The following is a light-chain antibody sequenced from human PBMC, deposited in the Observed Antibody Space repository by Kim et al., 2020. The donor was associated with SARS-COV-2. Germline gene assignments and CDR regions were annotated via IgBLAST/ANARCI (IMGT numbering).Light chain of an antibody. J-gene: IGLJ2*01. CDR2: YDS. CDR1: NIGSKR. Sequence: KTARITCGGNNIGSKRVPWYQQKPGQAPVLVIYYDSDRPSGIPERFSGSNSGNTATLTISRVEAGDEADYYCQVWDSSSDRVVFGGGTQLTVL. CDR3: QVWDSSSDRVV. V-gene: IGLV3-21*04.